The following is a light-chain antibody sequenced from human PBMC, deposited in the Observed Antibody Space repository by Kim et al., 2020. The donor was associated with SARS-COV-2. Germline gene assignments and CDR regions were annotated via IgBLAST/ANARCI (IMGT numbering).Light chain of an antibody. CDR3: SSYAGSKNV. CDR1: SSDVGGYNY. Sequence: QSALTQPPSASGSPGQSVTISCTGTSSDVGGYNYVSWYQQHPGQAPKLMIYEVSKRPSGVPDRFSGSKSGNTASLTVSGLQAEDEAEYYCSSYAGSKNVFGTGTKVTVL. V-gene: IGLV2-8*01. CDR2: EVS. J-gene: IGLJ1*01.